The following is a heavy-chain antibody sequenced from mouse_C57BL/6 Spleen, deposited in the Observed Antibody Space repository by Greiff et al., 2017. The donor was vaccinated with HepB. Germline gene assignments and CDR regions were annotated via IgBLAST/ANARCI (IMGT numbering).Heavy chain of an antibody. Sequence: VQLQQSGAELVKPGASVKLSCKASGYTFTSYWMQWVKQRPGQGLEWIGEIDPSDSYTNYNQKFKGKATLTVDTSSSTAYMQLSSLTSEDSAVYYCARERGIWGQGTTLTVSS. CDR3: ARERGI. CDR1: GYTFTSYW. V-gene: IGHV1-50*01. CDR2: IDPSDSYT. J-gene: IGHJ2*01.